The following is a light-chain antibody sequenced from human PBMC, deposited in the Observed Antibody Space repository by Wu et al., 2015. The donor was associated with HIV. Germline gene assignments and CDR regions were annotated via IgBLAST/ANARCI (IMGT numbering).Light chain of an antibody. V-gene: IGKV1-8*01. CDR3: QKYNTAPWT. Sequence: AIRMTQSPSSLSASTGDRVTITCRASQGISSYLAWYQQKPGKAPKLLIYAASTLQSGVPSRFSGSGSGTDFTLTISCLQSEDFATYYCQKYNTAPWTFGQGTKVGNET. CDR2: AAS. CDR1: QGISSY. J-gene: IGKJ1*01.